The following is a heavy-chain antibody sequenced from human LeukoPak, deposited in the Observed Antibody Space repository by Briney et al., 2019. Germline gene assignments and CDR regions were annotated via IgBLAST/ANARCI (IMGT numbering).Heavy chain of an antibody. V-gene: IGHV3-30*01. CDR1: GFTFTNAG. CDR3: ASEDVDTGDF. CDR2: ISHDGTNK. J-gene: IGHJ4*02. D-gene: IGHD5-18*01. Sequence: PGGSLRLSCAAYGFTFTNAGIHWVRLAAGKGLEWVSFISHDGTNKYYSDSVDGRFIVSRLNSQNTVYLQMNDLRPEDTATYYCASEDVDTGDFWGQGTLVTVSS.